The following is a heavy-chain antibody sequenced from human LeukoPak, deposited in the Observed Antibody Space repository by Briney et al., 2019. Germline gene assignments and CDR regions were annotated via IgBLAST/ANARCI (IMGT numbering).Heavy chain of an antibody. V-gene: IGHV1-18*01. CDR3: AREDWNDGIGY. Sequence: GASVKVSCKASGYTFTSYGISWVRQAPGQGLEWMGWISAYNGNTNYAQKFQGRVTMTRDTSISTAYMELSRLRSDDTAVYYCAREDWNDGIGYWGQGTLVTVSS. J-gene: IGHJ4*02. CDR1: GYTFTSYG. D-gene: IGHD1-1*01. CDR2: ISAYNGNT.